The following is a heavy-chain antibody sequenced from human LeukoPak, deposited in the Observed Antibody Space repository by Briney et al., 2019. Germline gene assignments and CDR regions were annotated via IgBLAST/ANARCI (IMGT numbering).Heavy chain of an antibody. CDR1: EFSVGSNY. CDR3: ARDRAYCSGGDRDYDVFDI. Sequence: GGSLRLSCAASEFSVGSNYMSWIRQAPGKGLEWVSYISSSGTTIYYVDSVKGRFTISRDNAKKSLYLQMNSLRAEDTAVYYCARDRAYCSGGDRDYDVFDIWGQGTMVTVSS. CDR2: ISSSGTTI. J-gene: IGHJ3*02. V-gene: IGHV3-11*01. D-gene: IGHD2-15*01.